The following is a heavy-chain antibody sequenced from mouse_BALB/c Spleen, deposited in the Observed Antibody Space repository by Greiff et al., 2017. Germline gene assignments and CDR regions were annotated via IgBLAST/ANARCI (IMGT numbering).Heavy chain of an antibody. Sequence: GGGLVQPKGSLKLSCAASGFTFNTYAMNWVRQAPGKGLEWVARIRSKSNNYATYYADSVKDRFTISRDDSQSMLYLQMNNLKTEDTAMYYCVRQIYYGSYAMDYWGQGTSVTVSS. CDR2: IRSKSNNYAT. J-gene: IGHJ4*01. D-gene: IGHD2-2*01. CDR3: VRQIYYGSYAMDY. V-gene: IGHV10-1*02. CDR1: GFTFNTYA.